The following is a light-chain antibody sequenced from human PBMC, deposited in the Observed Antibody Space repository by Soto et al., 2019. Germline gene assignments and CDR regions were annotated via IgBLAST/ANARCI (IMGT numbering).Light chain of an antibody. J-gene: IGLJ1*01. CDR1: SSDVGGYTY. CDR2: EVS. CDR3: SSYTSSSTPYV. Sequence: QSALTQPASVSGSPGQSITISCTGTSSDVGGYTYVSWYQQHPGNAPELMIYEVSNRPSGVSNRFSGSKSGNTASLTISGLQAEDEPDYYCSSYTSSSTPYVFGTGTKVTVL. V-gene: IGLV2-14*01.